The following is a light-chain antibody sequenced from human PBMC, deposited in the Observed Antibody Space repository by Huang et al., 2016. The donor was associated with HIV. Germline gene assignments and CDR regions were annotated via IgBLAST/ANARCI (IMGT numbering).Light chain of an antibody. CDR3: QQVNAYPLT. CDR2: SAS. J-gene: IGKJ4*01. CDR1: QAINNY. Sequence: IQMTQFPSSLSASVGDSVTITCRASQAINNYVAWYQQRPVKVPKLLIYSASTLQSGVPSRFSGSGSGTDFALSISSLQPEDSANYYCQQVNAYPLTFGGGTKVEI. V-gene: IGKV1-9*01.